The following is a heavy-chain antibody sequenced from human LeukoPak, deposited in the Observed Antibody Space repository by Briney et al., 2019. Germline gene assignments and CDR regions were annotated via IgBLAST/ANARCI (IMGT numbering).Heavy chain of an antibody. V-gene: IGHV3-30*18. J-gene: IGHJ6*02. CDR2: ISYDGSNK. CDR1: GFTFSSYG. D-gene: IGHD6-13*01. CDR3: AKDRAGYYYYGMDI. Sequence: GRSLRLSCAASGFTFSSYGMHWVRQAPGKGLEWVAVISYDGSNKYYADSVKGRFTISRDNSKNTLYLQMNSLRAEDTAVYYCAKDRAGYYYYGMDIWGQGTRSPSP.